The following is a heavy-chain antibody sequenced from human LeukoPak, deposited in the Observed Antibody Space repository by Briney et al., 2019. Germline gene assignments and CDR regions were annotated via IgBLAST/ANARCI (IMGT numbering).Heavy chain of an antibody. CDR3: ARGFWSGYRIDY. D-gene: IGHD3-3*01. CDR1: RGSISSSSYY. CDR2: IYYSGST. V-gene: IGHV4-39*07. Sequence: SETLSLTCTLSRGSISSSSYYWGWIRQPPGKGLEWIGSIYYSGSTYYNPSLKSRVTISVDTSKNQYSLKLSSVTAADTAVYYCARGFWSGYRIDYWGQGTLVTVSS. J-gene: IGHJ4*02.